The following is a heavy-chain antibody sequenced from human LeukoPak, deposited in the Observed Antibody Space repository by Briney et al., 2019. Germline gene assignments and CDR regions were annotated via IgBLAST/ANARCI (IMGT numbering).Heavy chain of an antibody. CDR3: APLGGYDSSGYYSIPHFDY. V-gene: IGHV1-2*02. J-gene: IGHJ4*02. Sequence: ASVKVSCKASGYTFTGYYMHWVRQAPGQGLEWMGWINPNSGGTNYAQKFQGRVTMTRDTSISTAYMELSRLRSDDTAAYYCAPLGGYDSSGYYSIPHFDYWGQGTLVTVSS. CDR1: GYTFTGYY. CDR2: INPNSGGT. D-gene: IGHD3-22*01.